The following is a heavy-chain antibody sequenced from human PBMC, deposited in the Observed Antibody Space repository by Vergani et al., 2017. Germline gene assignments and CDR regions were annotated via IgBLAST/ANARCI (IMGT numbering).Heavy chain of an antibody. J-gene: IGHJ4*02. D-gene: IGHD3-10*01. CDR2: IYPGDSDT. V-gene: IGHV5-51*01. CDR1: GYSFTSYW. Sequence: EVQLVQSGAEVKKPGESLKISCKGSGYSFTSYWIGWVRQMPGKGLEWMGIIYPGDSDTRYSPSFQGQVTISADKSISTAYLQWSSLKASDTAMYYCARLGWYYGSGSYRSPALDYWGQGTLVTVSS. CDR3: ARLGWYYGSGSYRSPALDY.